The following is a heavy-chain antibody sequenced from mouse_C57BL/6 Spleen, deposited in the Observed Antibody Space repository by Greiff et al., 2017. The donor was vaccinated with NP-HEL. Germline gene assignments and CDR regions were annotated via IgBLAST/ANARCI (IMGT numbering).Heavy chain of an antibody. CDR1: GYTFTDYN. CDR2: INPNNGGT. Sequence: EVQLQQSGPELVKPGASVKMSCKASGYTFTDYNMHWVKQSHGKSLEWIGYINPNNGGTSYNQKFKGKATLTVNKSSSTAYMELRSLTSGDSAVYYCARRINFNYYGSSFDYWGQGTTLTVSS. CDR3: ARRINFNYYGSSFDY. V-gene: IGHV1-22*01. D-gene: IGHD1-1*01. J-gene: IGHJ2*01.